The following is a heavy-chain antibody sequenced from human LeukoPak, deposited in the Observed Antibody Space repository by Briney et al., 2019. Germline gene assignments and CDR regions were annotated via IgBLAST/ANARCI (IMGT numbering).Heavy chain of an antibody. V-gene: IGHV3-30*18. J-gene: IGHJ4*02. CDR2: ISYDGSNK. CDR3: AKSGTYSSSWYFDY. Sequence: GGSLRLSCAASGFTFSSYGMHWVRQAPGKGLEWVAVISYDGSNKYYADSVKGRFTISRDNSKNTLYLQMNSLRAEDTAVYYCAKSGTYSSSWYFDYWGQGTLVTVPS. CDR1: GFTFSSYG. D-gene: IGHD6-13*01.